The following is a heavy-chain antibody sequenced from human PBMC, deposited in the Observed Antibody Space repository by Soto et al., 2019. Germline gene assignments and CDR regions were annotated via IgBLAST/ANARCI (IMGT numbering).Heavy chain of an antibody. CDR1: GFTFSSFA. CDR3: AKASTSSGSGIYYNAYFFDH. CDR2: ITGSGGSP. Sequence: GGSLRLSCAAAGFTFSSFAMSWVRQAPGKGLEWVSTITGSGGSPYYADSVKGRFTISRDNSRNTLYLQMNSLRAEDTAVYKCAKASTSSGSGIYYNAYFFDHWGQGTLVTVSS. V-gene: IGHV3-23*01. J-gene: IGHJ4*02. D-gene: IGHD3-10*01.